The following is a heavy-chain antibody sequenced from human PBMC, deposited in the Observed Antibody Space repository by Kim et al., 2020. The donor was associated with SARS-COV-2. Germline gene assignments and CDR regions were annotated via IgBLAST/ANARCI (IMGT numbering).Heavy chain of an antibody. D-gene: IGHD3-10*01. CDR3: ARDLYGSGSYSLYYFDS. Sequence: VIGRFTISGDNAKNSLYLQMNSLGAEDTAVYYCARDLYGSGSYSLYYFDSWGQGTLVTVSS. J-gene: IGHJ4*02. V-gene: IGHV3-48*03.